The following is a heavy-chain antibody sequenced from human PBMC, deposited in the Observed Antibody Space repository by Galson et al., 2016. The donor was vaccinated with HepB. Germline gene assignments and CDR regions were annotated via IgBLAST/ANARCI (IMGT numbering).Heavy chain of an antibody. CDR1: GSRFDDYA. J-gene: IGHJ1*01. Sequence: SLRLSCAASGSRFDDYAMHWVRQPPGKGLEWVSGISWNSGSVGYADSVKGRFTISRDNVENSLYLQMNSLRAEDTALYYCAKTNTMTTEYFQHWGQGTLVTVSS. D-gene: IGHD4-17*01. CDR3: AKTNTMTTEYFQH. CDR2: ISWNSGSV. V-gene: IGHV3-9*01.